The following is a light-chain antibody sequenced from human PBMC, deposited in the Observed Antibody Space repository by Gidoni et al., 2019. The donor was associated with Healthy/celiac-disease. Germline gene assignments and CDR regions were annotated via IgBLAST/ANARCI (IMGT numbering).Light chain of an antibody. CDR3: SSYTSSSTLPNWV. CDR1: SSDVGGYNY. CDR2: DVS. V-gene: IGLV2-14*03. Sequence: QSALTQPASVSGSPGQSITISCTGTSSDVGGYNYVSWYQQHPGKAPKLMIYDVSNRPSGVSSRFSGSKSGNTASLTISGLQAEDEADYYCSSYTSSSTLPNWVFGGGTKLTVL. J-gene: IGLJ3*02.